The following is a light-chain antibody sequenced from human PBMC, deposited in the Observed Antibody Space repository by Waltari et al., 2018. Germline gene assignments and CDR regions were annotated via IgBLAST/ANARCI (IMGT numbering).Light chain of an antibody. V-gene: IGKV3-15*01. Sequence: VMTQSPATLSVSPGERATLSCRASQSVTTNLAWYQQKPGQAPRLLIYGASTRATGVPARFSGSGSGTEFTLTISSLQSEDFAVYYCQQYNNWPLTFGGGTKVDIK. CDR1: QSVTTN. CDR3: QQYNNWPLT. CDR2: GAS. J-gene: IGKJ4*01.